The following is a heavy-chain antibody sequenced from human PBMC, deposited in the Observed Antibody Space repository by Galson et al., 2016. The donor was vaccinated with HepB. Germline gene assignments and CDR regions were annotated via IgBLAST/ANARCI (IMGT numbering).Heavy chain of an antibody. CDR2: ISNDGSNN. CDR1: GFIFRSYA. CDR3: ARLIASPWNDYYYYGMDV. D-gene: IGHD3-16*01. Sequence: SLRLSCADSGFIFRSYAMNWVRQAPGKGLEWLAVISNDGSNNYYADSVKGRFTISRDNSKNTLYLQMNSLRAEDTAVYYCARLIASPWNDYYYYGMDVWGKGTTVTVSS. J-gene: IGHJ6*04. V-gene: IGHV3-30-3*01.